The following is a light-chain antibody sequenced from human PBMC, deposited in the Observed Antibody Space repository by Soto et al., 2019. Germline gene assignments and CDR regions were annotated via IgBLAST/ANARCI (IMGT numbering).Light chain of an antibody. CDR2: WAS. V-gene: IGKV4-1*01. Sequence: DIVMTQSPDSLAVSLGERATINCKSSQSVLYSSNNKNYLAWYQQKPGQPPKLLISWASTRESGVPDRFSGSGSGTDFTLTISSLQAEDVAVYYCQQYYSTPPFGGGTKVEIK. J-gene: IGKJ4*01. CDR3: QQYYSTPP. CDR1: QSVLYSSNNKNY.